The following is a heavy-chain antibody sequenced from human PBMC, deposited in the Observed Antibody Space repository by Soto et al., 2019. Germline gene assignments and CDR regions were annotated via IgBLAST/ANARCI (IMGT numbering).Heavy chain of an antibody. CDR1: GFTFSSYA. V-gene: IGHV3-23*01. Sequence: GGSLRLSCAASGFTFSSYAMSWVRQAPGKGLEWVSAISGSGGSTYYADSVKGRFTISRDNSKNTLYLQMNSLRAEDTAVYYCAKSGSGWYEGPLYYFDYWGQGTLVTVSS. CDR2: ISGSGGST. J-gene: IGHJ4*02. CDR3: AKSGSGWYEGPLYYFDY. D-gene: IGHD6-19*01.